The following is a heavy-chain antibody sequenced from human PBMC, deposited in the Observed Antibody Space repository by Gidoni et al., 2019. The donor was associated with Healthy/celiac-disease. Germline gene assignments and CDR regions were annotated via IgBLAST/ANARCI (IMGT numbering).Heavy chain of an antibody. CDR1: GGSFSGYS. V-gene: IGHV4-34*01. CDR2: INHSGST. D-gene: IGHD6-13*01. Sequence: QVQLQQWGAGLLKPSEPLSLTCAVYGGSFSGYSLSWIRQPPGKGLEWIGEINHSGSTHYHPSLKSRVTISVDSSKNQFSLKLSSVTAADTAVYYCARKLVYCSWYFGYYFDYWGQGTLVTVSS. CDR3: ARKLVYCSWYFGYYFDY. J-gene: IGHJ4*02.